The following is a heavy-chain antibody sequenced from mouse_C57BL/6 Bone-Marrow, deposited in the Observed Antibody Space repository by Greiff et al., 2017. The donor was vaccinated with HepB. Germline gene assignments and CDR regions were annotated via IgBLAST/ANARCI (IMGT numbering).Heavy chain of an antibody. CDR2: IHPNSGST. Sequence: QVQLKQPGAELVKPGASVKLSCKASGYTFTSYWMHWVKQRPGQGLEWIGMIHPNSGSTNYNEKFKSKATLTVDKSSSTAYMQLSSLTSEDSAVYYCARSGGNYAYYYAMDYWGQGTSVTVSS. J-gene: IGHJ4*01. CDR3: ARSGGNYAYYYAMDY. V-gene: IGHV1-64*01. CDR1: GYTFTSYW. D-gene: IGHD2-1*01.